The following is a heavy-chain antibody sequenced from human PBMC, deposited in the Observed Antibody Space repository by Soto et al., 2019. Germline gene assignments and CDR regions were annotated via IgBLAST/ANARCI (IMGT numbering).Heavy chain of an antibody. CDR3: ARGATAFLFFDY. CDR1: VGSISSYY. Sequence: PSETLSLTCTVSVGSISSYYWSWIRQPPGKGLEWIGYIFYSGSTNYNPSLKSRVTISVDRSKNQFSLKLSSVTAADTAVYYCARGATAFLFFDYWGQGTLVTVSS. J-gene: IGHJ4*02. CDR2: IFYSGST. D-gene: IGHD2-21*01. V-gene: IGHV4-59*12.